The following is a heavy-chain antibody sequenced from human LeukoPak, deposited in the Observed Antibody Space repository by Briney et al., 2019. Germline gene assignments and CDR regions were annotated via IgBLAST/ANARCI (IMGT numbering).Heavy chain of an antibody. CDR1: GGSISSSSYY. J-gene: IGHJ2*01. Sequence: PSETLSLTCTVSGGSISSSSYYWGWTRQPPGKGLEWIGSIYYSGSTYYNPSLKSRVTISVDTSKNQFSLKLSSVTAADTAVYYCARGKTTVTKALGYWYFDLWGRGTLVTVSS. CDR3: ARGKTTVTKALGYWYFDL. CDR2: IYYSGST. V-gene: IGHV4-39*01. D-gene: IGHD4-17*01.